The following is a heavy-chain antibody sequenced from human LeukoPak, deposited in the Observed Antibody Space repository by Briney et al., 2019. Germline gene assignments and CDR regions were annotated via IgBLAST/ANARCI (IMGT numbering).Heavy chain of an antibody. CDR1: GGSISSDTYY. CDR2: IHCSGST. D-gene: IGHD3-3*01. V-gene: IGHV4-31*03. J-gene: IGHJ4*02. CDR3: AAFLGDGSIDY. Sequence: SETLSLTCTVSGGSISSDTYYWSWIRQHPGKGLEWIGCIHCSGSTYYKPSLKSRLTISVVTSKNQFSLKLSSVTAADTAIYYCAAFLGDGSIDYWGQGTLVTVSS.